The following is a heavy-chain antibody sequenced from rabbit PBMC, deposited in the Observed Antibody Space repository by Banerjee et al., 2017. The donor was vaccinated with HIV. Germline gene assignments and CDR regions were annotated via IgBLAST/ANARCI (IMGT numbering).Heavy chain of an antibody. Sequence: QEQLEESGGDLVKPEGSLTLTCTASGIDFSSRYYMCWVRQAPGKGPEWIACIYAGSHSSTYFASWAKGRFTISSDNAQNTVDLQMNSLTAADTATYFCARDLAGVTGWNFGLWGPGTLVTVS. J-gene: IGHJ4*01. V-gene: IGHV1S45*01. CDR1: GIDFSSRYY. CDR3: ARDLAGVTGWNFGL. CDR2: IYAGSHSST. D-gene: IGHD4-1*01.